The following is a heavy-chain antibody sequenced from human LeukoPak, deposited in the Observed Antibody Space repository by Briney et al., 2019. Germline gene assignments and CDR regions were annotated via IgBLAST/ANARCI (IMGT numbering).Heavy chain of an antibody. J-gene: IGHJ6*02. CDR1: GYTFTSYY. CDR3: ARAPPTYYSSTSCPYYYGMDV. V-gene: IGHV1-46*01. CDR2: INPSGGST. Sequence: GASVKVSCKASGYTFTSYYMHWVRQAPGQGLEWMGIINPSGGSTSYAQKFQGRVTMTRDTSTSTVYMELSSLRSEDTAVYYCARAPPTYYSSTSCPYYYGMDVWGQGTTVTVSS. D-gene: IGHD2-2*01.